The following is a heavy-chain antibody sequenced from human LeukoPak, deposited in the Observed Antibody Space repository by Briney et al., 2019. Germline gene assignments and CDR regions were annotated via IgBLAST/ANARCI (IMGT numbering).Heavy chain of an antibody. CDR1: GGSISSSSYY. CDR3: ARDPKQVGAIDV. CDR2: IYYSGST. D-gene: IGHD1-26*01. Sequence: SETLSLTCTVSGGSISSSSYYWGWIRQPPGKGLEWIGSIYYSGSTYYNPSLKSRVTISVDTSKNQFSLKLSSVTAADTAVYYCARDPKQVGAIDVWGQGTTVTVSS. J-gene: IGHJ6*02. V-gene: IGHV4-39*07.